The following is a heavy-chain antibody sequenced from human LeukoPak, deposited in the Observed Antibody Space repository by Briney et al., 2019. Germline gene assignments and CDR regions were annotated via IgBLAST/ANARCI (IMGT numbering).Heavy chain of an antibody. J-gene: IGHJ4*02. CDR3: AVTGYDSSGYYFAPFDY. Sequence: SVKVSCKASGGTFSSYAISWVRQAPGQGLEWMGGIIPIFGTANYAQKFQGRITITADESTSTAYMELSSLRSEDTAVYYCAVTGYDSSGYYFAPFDYWGQGTLVTVSS. CDR2: IIPIFGTA. D-gene: IGHD3-22*01. V-gene: IGHV1-69*13. CDR1: GGTFSSYA.